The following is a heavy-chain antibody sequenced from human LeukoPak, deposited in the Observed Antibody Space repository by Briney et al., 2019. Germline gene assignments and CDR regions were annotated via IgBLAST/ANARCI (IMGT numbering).Heavy chain of an antibody. J-gene: IGHJ2*01. CDR3: ARATVGATIESPKVHWYFDL. Sequence: GGSLRLSCAASGFTFSSYSMNWVRQAPGKGLEWVSSISSSSSYIYYADSVKGRFTISRDNAKNSLYLQMNSLRAEDTAVYYCARATVGATIESPKVHWYFDLWGRGTLVTVSS. V-gene: IGHV3-21*01. D-gene: IGHD1-26*01. CDR1: GFTFSSYS. CDR2: ISSSSSYI.